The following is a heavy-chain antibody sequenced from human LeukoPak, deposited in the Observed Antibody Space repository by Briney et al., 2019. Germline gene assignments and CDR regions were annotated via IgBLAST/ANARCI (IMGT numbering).Heavy chain of an antibody. D-gene: IGHD3-10*01. CDR1: GYTFTSYG. V-gene: IGHV1-69*13. CDR2: IIPMFGSA. Sequence: SVKVSCKASGYTFTSYGISWVRQAPGQGLECMGGIIPMFGSANYAQPFQGRVTITADESTSTAYMELTSLRSEDTAVYYCASHIRGFRYSGMDVWGQGTTVIVSS. J-gene: IGHJ6*02. CDR3: ASHIRGFRYSGMDV.